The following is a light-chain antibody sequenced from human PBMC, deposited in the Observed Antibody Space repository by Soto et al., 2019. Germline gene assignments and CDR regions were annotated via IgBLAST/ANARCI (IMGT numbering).Light chain of an antibody. CDR1: QSLVHRDGNTY. J-gene: IGKJ2*01. Sequence: DIVMTQTPLLSPVTLGQPASISCRSTQSLVHRDGNTYLNWLHQRPGQPPRLLIHKTSNRFSGVPDRFSGSGAGTDFTLEISRVEIEDVGLYYCRQATHFPYVFGQGTRLEI. CDR3: RQATHFPYV. V-gene: IGKV2-24*01. CDR2: KTS.